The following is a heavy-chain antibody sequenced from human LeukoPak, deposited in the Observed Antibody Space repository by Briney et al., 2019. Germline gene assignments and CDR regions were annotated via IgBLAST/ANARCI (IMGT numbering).Heavy chain of an antibody. V-gene: IGHV1-24*01. CDR3: ALGAVRGLHAFDI. Sequence: ASVKVSCKAPGYTLSEVSMHWVRQAPGKGLEWMGGFDHEDGETIYAQKFQGRVTMTEDTSTDTAYMELSSLRSEDTAVYYCALGAVRGLHAFDIWGQGTLVTVSS. D-gene: IGHD3-10*01. CDR2: FDHEDGET. CDR1: GYTLSEVS. J-gene: IGHJ3*02.